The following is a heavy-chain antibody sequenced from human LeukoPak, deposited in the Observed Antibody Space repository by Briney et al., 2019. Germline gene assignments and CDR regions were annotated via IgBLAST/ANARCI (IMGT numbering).Heavy chain of an antibody. D-gene: IGHD3-10*01. CDR2: INPSSENT. V-gene: IGHV1-46*01. CDR1: GYTFTAYY. CDR3: ARGYYGSGSYSEYFQY. Sequence: ASVKVSCKASGYTFTAYYIHWVRHAPGQGLEYMGVINPSSENTSYTQRFRGRVTMTRDTSTSTVYMELSSLRSEDTAVYYCARGYYGSGSYSEYFQYWGQGTLVIVSS. J-gene: IGHJ1*01.